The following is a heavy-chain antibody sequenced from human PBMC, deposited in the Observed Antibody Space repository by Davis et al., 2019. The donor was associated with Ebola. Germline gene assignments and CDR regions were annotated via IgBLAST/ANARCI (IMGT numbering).Heavy chain of an antibody. D-gene: IGHD5-18*01. CDR3: AKDASRGYSYGDLSVVDY. Sequence: PGGSLRLSCAASGFTFSSYAMSWVRQAPGKGLEWVSAISGSGGSTYYADSVKGRFTISRDNSKNTLYLQMNSLRAEDTAVYYCAKDASRGYSYGDLSVVDYWDQGTLVTVSS. CDR2: ISGSGGST. J-gene: IGHJ4*02. CDR1: GFTFSSYA. V-gene: IGHV3-23*01.